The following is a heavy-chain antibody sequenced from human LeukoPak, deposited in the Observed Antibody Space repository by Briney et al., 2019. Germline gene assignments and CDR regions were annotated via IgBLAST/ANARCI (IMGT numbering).Heavy chain of an antibody. D-gene: IGHD6-13*01. CDR3: ARTARIAATVGDYFDY. V-gene: IGHV1-3*01. Sequence: GASVKVSCKASGYTFTSYAMHWVRQAPGQRLEWMGWINAGSGDTKCSQNLEGRVTITRDTSASTAYMELSSLKSEDTAVYYCARTARIAATVGDYFDYWGQGTLVTVSS. J-gene: IGHJ4*02. CDR2: INAGSGDT. CDR1: GYTFTSYA.